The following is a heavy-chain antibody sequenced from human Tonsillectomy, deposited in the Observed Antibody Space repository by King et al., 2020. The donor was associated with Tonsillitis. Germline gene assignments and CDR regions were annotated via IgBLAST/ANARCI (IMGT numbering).Heavy chain of an antibody. CDR2: IWYDGSNK. J-gene: IGHJ4*02. V-gene: IGHV3-33*08. Sequence: QVQLVESGGGVVQPGRSLRLSCAASGFTFSSYGMHWVRQAPGKGLEWVSIIWYDGSNKYYADSVKGRFTISRDNSKNTLYPQMNSLRAEDTAVYYCASGAGLGYWGQGTLVTVSS. D-gene: IGHD3-10*01. CDR1: GFTFSSYG. CDR3: ASGAGLGY.